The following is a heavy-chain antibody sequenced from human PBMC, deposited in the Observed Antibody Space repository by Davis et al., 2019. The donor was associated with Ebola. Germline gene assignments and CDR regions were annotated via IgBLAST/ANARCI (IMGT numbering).Heavy chain of an antibody. CDR3: ARDIPNEYSSSS. V-gene: IGHV3-48*02. D-gene: IGHD6-6*01. CDR1: VFPFRRSR. CDR2: ISRSSRTI. Sequence: GESLKISCAASVFPFRRSRMPLVLPAPGPVLALFSSISRSSRTIYSSASVPCLSTISRDNANHSLYLPMNSLRDEDTAVYYCARDIPNEYSSSSSGQGTLVTVSS. J-gene: IGHJ5*02.